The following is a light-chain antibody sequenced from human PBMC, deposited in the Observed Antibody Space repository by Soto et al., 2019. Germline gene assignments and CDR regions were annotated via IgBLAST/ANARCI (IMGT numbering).Light chain of an antibody. V-gene: IGKV1-9*01. J-gene: IGKJ1*01. CDR3: QQYDSYLAT. CDR1: QVISTS. Sequence: DVQLSQSPSFLSPSVGDSVTITCLASQVISTSLAWYQVKPGKAPKLLIYDVSALPRGVPSRFSGSGSGTGFTLTITNLQPDDSGTYYCQQYDSYLATFGQGTKVDIK. CDR2: DVS.